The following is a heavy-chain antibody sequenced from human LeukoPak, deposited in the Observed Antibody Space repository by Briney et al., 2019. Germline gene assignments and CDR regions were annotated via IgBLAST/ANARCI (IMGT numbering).Heavy chain of an antibody. Sequence: SVKLSCKASGYDFTSVGITWVRQAPGQGLEWMGWINPNSGGTNYAQKFQGRVTMTRDTSISTAYMELSRLRSDDTAVYYCASSITMIVVVTPAPNFDYWGQGTLVTVSS. D-gene: IGHD3-22*01. J-gene: IGHJ4*02. V-gene: IGHV1-2*02. CDR2: INPNSGGT. CDR3: ASSITMIVVVTPAPNFDY. CDR1: GYDFTSVG.